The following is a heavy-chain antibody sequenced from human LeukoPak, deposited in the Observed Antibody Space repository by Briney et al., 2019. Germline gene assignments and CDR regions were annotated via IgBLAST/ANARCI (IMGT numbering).Heavy chain of an antibody. J-gene: IGHJ4*02. Sequence: GRSLRLSCAASGFTFSSYAMHWVRQAPGKGLEWVAVISYDGSNKYYADSVKGRFTISRDNSKNTLYLQMNSLRAEDTAVYYCARAGYCSGGSCRGYFDYWGQGTLVTVSS. CDR1: GFTFSSYA. D-gene: IGHD2-15*01. CDR3: ARAGYCSGGSCRGYFDY. V-gene: IGHV3-30*04. CDR2: ISYDGSNK.